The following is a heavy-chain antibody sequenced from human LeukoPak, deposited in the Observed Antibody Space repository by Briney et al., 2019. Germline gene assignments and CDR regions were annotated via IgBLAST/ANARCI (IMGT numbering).Heavy chain of an antibody. V-gene: IGHV3-30-3*01. CDR1: GFTFSSYA. J-gene: IGHJ4*02. Sequence: GGSLRLSCAASGFTFSSYAMHWVRQAPGKGLEWVAVISYDGSSKYYADSVKGRFTISRDNSKNTLYLQMNSLRAEDTAVYYCARGRGPSDYWGQGTLVTVSS. D-gene: IGHD3-10*01. CDR3: ARGRGPSDY. CDR2: ISYDGSSK.